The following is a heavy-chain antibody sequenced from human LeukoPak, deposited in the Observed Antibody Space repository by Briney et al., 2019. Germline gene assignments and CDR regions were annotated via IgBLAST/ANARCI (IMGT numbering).Heavy chain of an antibody. J-gene: IGHJ5*02. CDR1: GYTFTSYG. V-gene: IGHV1-18*01. CDR2: ISAYNGNT. CDR3: ARTYVWGSYRYGGGFDP. Sequence: ASVKVSCKASGYTFTSYGISWVRQAPGQGLEWMGWISAYNGNTNYAQKLQGGVTMTTDTSTSTAYMELRSLRSDDTAVYYCARTYVWGSYRYGGGFDPWGQGTLVTVSS. D-gene: IGHD3-16*02.